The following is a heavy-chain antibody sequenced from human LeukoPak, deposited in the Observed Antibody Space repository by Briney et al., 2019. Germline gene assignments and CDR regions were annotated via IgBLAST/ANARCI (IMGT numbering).Heavy chain of an antibody. V-gene: IGHV3-13*01. D-gene: IGHD3-3*01. J-gene: IGHJ4*02. Sequence: PAGALRLSCAASGFTFSSYDMHWVRQATGKGLEWVPAIGTAGDTYYPGSVKGRFTISRENAKNSLYLQVNSLRAGDTAVYYCARGVEYYDFWSGYSDLYYFDCWGQGTLVTVSS. CDR3: ARGVEYYDFWSGYSDLYYFDC. CDR1: GFTFSSYD. CDR2: IGTAGDT.